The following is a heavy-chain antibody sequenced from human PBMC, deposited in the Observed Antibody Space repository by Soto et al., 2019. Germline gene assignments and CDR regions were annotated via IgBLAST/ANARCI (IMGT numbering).Heavy chain of an antibody. J-gene: IGHJ5*02. Sequence: GGSLRLSCAASGFTFSSYSMNWVRQAPGKGLEWVSYLSSSSSTIYYADSVKGRFTISRDNAKNSLYLQMNSLRDEDTAVYYCARYGYYGSGSYWFDPWGQGTLVTVSS. V-gene: IGHV3-48*02. CDR1: GFTFSSYS. D-gene: IGHD3-10*01. CDR3: ARYGYYGSGSYWFDP. CDR2: LSSSSSTI.